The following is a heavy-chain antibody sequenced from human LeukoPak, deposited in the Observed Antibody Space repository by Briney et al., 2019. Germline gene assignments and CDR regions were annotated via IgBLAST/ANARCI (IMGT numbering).Heavy chain of an antibody. CDR1: GYTFATYS. CDR3: ARDGYYDSSGYYLNWFDP. J-gene: IGHJ5*02. Sequence: ASVKVSCKASGYTFATYSISWVRQAPGQGLEWMGWISAYNGNTNYAQKLQGRVTMTTDTSTSTAYMELRSLRSDDTAVYYCARDGYYDSSGYYLNWFDPWGQGTLVTVSS. V-gene: IGHV1-18*01. CDR2: ISAYNGNT. D-gene: IGHD3-22*01.